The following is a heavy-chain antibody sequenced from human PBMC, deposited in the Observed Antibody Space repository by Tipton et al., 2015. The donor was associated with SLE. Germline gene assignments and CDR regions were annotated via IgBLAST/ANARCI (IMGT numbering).Heavy chain of an antibody. D-gene: IGHD3-10*01. CDR1: GGSISSGSYY. Sequence: TLSLTCTVSGGSISSGSYYWSWIRQPAGKGLEWIGRIYTSESTNYNPSLKSRVTISVHTSKNQFSLKLSSVTAADTAVYYCARDRRGWYFDLWGRGTLVTVSS. V-gene: IGHV4-61*02. CDR2: IYTSEST. J-gene: IGHJ2*01. CDR3: ARDRRGWYFDL.